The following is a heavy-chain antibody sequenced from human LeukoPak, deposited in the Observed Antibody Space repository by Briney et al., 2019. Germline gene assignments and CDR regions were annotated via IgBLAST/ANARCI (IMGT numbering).Heavy chain of an antibody. D-gene: IGHD3-22*01. CDR2: INHSGST. J-gene: IGHJ4*02. CDR3: ASSLKTTYYYDSSGYLNDY. CDR1: GGSFSGYY. Sequence: SEXLSXTXAVYGGSFSGYYWSWIRQPPGKGLEWIGEINHSGSTNYNPSLKSRVTISVDTSKNQFSLKLSSVTAADTAVYYCASSLKTTYYYDSSGYLNDYWGQGTLVTVSS. V-gene: IGHV4-34*01.